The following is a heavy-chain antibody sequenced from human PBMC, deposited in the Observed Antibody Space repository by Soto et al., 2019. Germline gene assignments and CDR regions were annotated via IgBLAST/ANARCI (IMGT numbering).Heavy chain of an antibody. J-gene: IGHJ4*02. CDR2: IYWDDDK. CDR3: AHAGDYDLLTFDH. D-gene: IGHD4-17*01. Sequence: QITLKESGPTLVRPAQTLTLTCDFSGFSLSTYHMGVAWIRQPPGKALEWLALIYWDDDKRYSPSLKDRLAISKGTSSNQVVLTITNGDPGDTATYFCAHAGDYDLLTFDHWGPGTLVTVAS. CDR1: GFSLSTYHMG. V-gene: IGHV2-5*02.